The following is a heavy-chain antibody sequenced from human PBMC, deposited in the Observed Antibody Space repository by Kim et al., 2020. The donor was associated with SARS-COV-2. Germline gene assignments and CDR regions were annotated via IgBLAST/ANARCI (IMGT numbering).Heavy chain of an antibody. CDR2: INHSGST. J-gene: IGHJ4*02. CDR3: ARRPLRNLGGDSSGWYSTRTSVRLDY. Sequence: SETLSLTCAVYGGSFSGYYWSWIRQPPGKGLEWIGEINHSGSTNYNPSLKSRVTISVDTSKNQFSLKLSSVTAADTAMYYCARRPLRNLGGDSSGWYSTRTSVRLDYWGQRPQVTVSS. CDR1: GGSFSGYY. D-gene: IGHD6-19*01. V-gene: IGHV4-34*01.